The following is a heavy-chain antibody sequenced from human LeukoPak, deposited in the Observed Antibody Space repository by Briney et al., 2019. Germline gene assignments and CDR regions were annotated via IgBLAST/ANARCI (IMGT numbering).Heavy chain of an antibody. Sequence: GASVKVSCKASGYTFTSYAMNWVRQAPGQGLEWMGWINTNTGNPTYAQGFTGRFVFSLGTSVSTAYLQISSLKAEDTAVYYCAMPETGPAADHEGGAFDIWGQGTMVTVSS. CDR2: INTNTGNP. D-gene: IGHD6-13*01. CDR1: GYTFTSYA. CDR3: AMPETGPAADHEGGAFDI. J-gene: IGHJ3*02. V-gene: IGHV7-4-1*02.